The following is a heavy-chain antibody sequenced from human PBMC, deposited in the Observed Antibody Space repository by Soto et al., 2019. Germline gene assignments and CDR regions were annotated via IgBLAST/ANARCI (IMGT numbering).Heavy chain of an antibody. CDR1: GFTFSSYG. J-gene: IGHJ4*02. V-gene: IGHV3-33*01. D-gene: IGHD3-3*01. CDR3: ARDQQYYDFWSGPRTFDY. Sequence: PGGSLRLSCAASGFTFSSYGMHWVRQAPGKGLEWVAVIWYDGSNKYYADSVKGRFTISRDNSKNTLYLQMNSLRAEDTAVYYSARDQQYYDFWSGPRTFDYWGQGTLVTVSS. CDR2: IWYDGSNK.